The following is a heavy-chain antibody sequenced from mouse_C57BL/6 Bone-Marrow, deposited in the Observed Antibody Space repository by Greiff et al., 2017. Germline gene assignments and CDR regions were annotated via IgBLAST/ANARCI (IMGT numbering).Heavy chain of an antibody. Sequence: EVHLVESGGGLVKPGGSLKLSCAASGFTFSDYGMHWVRQAPEKGLEWVAYISSGSSTIYYADTVKGRFTISRDNAKNTLFLQMTSLRSEDTAMYYCAREGDEYFDVWGTGTTVTVSS. CDR2: ISSGSSTI. D-gene: IGHD3-3*01. CDR3: AREGDEYFDV. CDR1: GFTFSDYG. J-gene: IGHJ1*03. V-gene: IGHV5-17*01.